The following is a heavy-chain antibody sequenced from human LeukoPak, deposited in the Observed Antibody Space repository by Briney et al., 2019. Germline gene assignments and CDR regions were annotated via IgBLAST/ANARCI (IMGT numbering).Heavy chain of an antibody. Sequence: SETLSLTCAVYGGSFSGYYWSWIRQPPGKGLEWIGEINHSGSTNYNPPLKSRVTISVDTSKDQFSLKLSSVTAADTAVYYCARGRAFQHWGQGTLVTVSS. CDR1: GGSFSGYY. CDR2: INHSGST. CDR3: ARGRAFQH. J-gene: IGHJ1*01. V-gene: IGHV4-34*01.